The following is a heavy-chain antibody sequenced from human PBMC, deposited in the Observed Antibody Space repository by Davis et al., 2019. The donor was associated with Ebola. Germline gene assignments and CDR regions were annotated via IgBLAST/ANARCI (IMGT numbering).Heavy chain of an antibody. J-gene: IGHJ6*03. V-gene: IGHV3-9*01. CDR3: TRASNKFYMDV. D-gene: IGHD2/OR15-2a*01. CDR1: GFTFHDYT. Sequence: PGGSLRLSCAASGFTFHDYTMHWVRQAPGKGLEWVSGISRNSNSIDYADSVKGRFTISRDNAKNSLYLQMNSLRADDTAIYYCTRASNKFYMDVWGKGTTVTVSS. CDR2: ISRNSNSI.